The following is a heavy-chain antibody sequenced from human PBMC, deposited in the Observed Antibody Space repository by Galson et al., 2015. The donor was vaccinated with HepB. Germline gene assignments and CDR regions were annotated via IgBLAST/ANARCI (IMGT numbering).Heavy chain of an antibody. CDR3: ARDRAAIPRVVDY. CDR1: GGSISRYF. CDR2: IYYTGST. J-gene: IGHJ4*02. D-gene: IGHD6-13*01. V-gene: IGHV4-59*01. Sequence: LSLTCTVSGGSISRYFWTWIRQPPGKGLEGIGHIYYTGSTNYNSSLKSRVTMSLDSSKTQFSLKLSSVTAADTAVYYCARDRAAIPRVVDYWGQGTLVTVSS.